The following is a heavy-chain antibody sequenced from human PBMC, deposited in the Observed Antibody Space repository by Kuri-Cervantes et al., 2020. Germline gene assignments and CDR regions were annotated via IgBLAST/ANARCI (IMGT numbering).Heavy chain of an antibody. CDR3: ARGVPYGDYADY. D-gene: IGHD4-17*01. J-gene: IGHJ4*02. CDR1: GGSISSGGYY. Sequence: SETLSLTCTVSGGSISSGGYYWSWIRQHPGKGLEWIGEIYHSGSTNYNPSLKSRVTISVDKSKNQFSLKLSSVTAADTAVYYCARGVPYGDYADYWGQGTLVTVSS. V-gene: IGHV4-31*03. CDR2: IYHSGST.